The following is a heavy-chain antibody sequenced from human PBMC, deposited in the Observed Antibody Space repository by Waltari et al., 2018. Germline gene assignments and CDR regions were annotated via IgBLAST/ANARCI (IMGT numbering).Heavy chain of an antibody. J-gene: IGHJ3*02. CDR2: INPNSSGT. CDR1: GYTFNGNY. CDR3: ARAHQVLTDAFDI. Sequence: QVQLVQSGAEVQKPGASVKVSCKASGYTFNGNYIDRVCQAPGQGLEWMGWINPNSSGTIYAQKFQGRVTMTRDTSISTAYMELSRLRSDDTAVYYCARAHQVLTDAFDIWGQGTLVTVSS. V-gene: IGHV1-2*02.